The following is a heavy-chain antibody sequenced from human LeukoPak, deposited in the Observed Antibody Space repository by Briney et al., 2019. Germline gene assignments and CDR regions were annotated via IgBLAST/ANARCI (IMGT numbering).Heavy chain of an antibody. V-gene: IGHV4-38-2*02. CDR1: GYSLTSGYY. CDR3: ARVELGFDY. CDR2: IFHSGKT. J-gene: IGHJ4*02. Sequence: PSETLSLTCTVSGYSLTSGYYWAWIRQSPGKGLEWNGNIFHSGKTYYNPSLKSRVAISVDTSKNQFSLFLNSVTVADTAVYYCARVELGFDYWGQGTLVTVSS. D-gene: IGHD3-16*01.